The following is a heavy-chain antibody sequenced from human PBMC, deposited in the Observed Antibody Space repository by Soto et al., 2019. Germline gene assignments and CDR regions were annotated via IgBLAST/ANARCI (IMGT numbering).Heavy chain of an antibody. Sequence: QVHLLLQSGAEVKKPGSSVKVSCKASGGTPSNSAISWVRQAPGQGLEWMGGIIPVFGSADYAQKFQGKITITADKSTSTVYMELSSLRSDDTAVYYCARDSGHVSGTTYNHYYYGLDVWGHGTTVTVSS. CDR1: GGTPSNSA. J-gene: IGHJ6*02. D-gene: IGHD1-1*01. V-gene: IGHV1-69*06. CDR3: ARDSGHVSGTTYNHYYYGLDV. CDR2: IIPVFGSA.